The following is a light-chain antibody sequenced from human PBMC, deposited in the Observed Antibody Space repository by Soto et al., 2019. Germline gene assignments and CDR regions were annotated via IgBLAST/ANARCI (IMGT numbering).Light chain of an antibody. V-gene: IGKV3-20*01. CDR3: HQSGISPLT. CDR1: QSLNSNF. J-gene: IGKJ3*01. CDR2: STS. Sequence: EVVLTQFPNTLSLSPGERATLSCRASQSLNSNFLVWYQQKPGQAPRLLISSTSHRATGIPHRFSGSGSGTDFTLTISRLDPEDFAVYYCHQSGISPLTFGPGTKVDVK.